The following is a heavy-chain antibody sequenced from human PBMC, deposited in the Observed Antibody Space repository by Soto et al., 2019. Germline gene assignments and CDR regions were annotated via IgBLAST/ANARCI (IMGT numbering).Heavy chain of an antibody. CDR1: GFTFSSYA. CDR2: ISYDGSNK. J-gene: IGHJ3*02. CDR3: ARANPSGDAFDI. D-gene: IGHD6-25*01. Sequence: QVQLVESGGGVVQPGRSLRLSCAASGFTFSSYAMHWVRQAPGKGLEWVAVISYDGSNKYYADSVKGRFTISRDNSKNTLYLQMNSLRAEDTAVYYCARANPSGDAFDIWGQGTMVTVSS. V-gene: IGHV3-30-3*01.